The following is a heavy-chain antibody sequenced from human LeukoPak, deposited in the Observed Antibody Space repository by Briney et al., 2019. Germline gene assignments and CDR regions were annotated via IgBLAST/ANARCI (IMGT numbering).Heavy chain of an antibody. Sequence: GGPLRLSCSASGFTFSSYAMHWVRQAPGKALEYVSAISSNWGSTCYADLVKGRFTISRDNYRNTLYLQMSSLRDEDTAVHYCVKATPGDISCYYYPFRSWGQGTLVTVSS. V-gene: IGHV3-64D*09. CDR3: VKATPGDISCYYYPFRS. D-gene: IGHD3-22*01. J-gene: IGHJ5*02. CDR1: GFTFSSYA. CDR2: ISSNWGST.